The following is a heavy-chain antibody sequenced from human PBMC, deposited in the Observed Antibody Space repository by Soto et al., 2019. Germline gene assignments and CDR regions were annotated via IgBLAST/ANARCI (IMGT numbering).Heavy chain of an antibody. CDR3: TTDSYITSIIVRFDY. Sequence: NPGGSLRLSCAASAFTFSNAWINWVRQAPGKGLGWVGRVKSKNDGGTTDFAAPVKGRFAISRDDSKNMVYLEMNSLQTEDTAIYYCTTDSYITSIIVRFDYWGHGSLVTVS. CDR2: VKSKNDGGTT. CDR1: AFTFSNAW. V-gene: IGHV3-15*07. D-gene: IGHD3-22*01. J-gene: IGHJ4*01.